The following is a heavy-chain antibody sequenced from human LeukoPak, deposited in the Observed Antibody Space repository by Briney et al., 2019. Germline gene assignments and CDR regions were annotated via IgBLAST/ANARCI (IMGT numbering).Heavy chain of an antibody. J-gene: IGHJ4*02. V-gene: IGHV1-18*01. CDR2: ISAYNGNT. Sequence: ASVKVSCKASGYTFTSYGISWVRQAPGQGLEWMGWISAYNGNTNYAQKLQGRVTMTTDTSTNTAYMELRSLRSDDTAVYYCARDRGYYYDSGSVYWGQGTLVTVSS. CDR1: GYTFTSYG. D-gene: IGHD3-10*01. CDR3: ARDRGYYYDSGSVY.